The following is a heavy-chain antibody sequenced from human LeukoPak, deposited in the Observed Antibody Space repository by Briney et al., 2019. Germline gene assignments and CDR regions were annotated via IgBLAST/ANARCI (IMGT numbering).Heavy chain of an antibody. CDR1: GFTFSSYS. CDR3: AIMGATGFFDY. V-gene: IGHV3-48*01. CDR2: ISSSSSTI. J-gene: IGHJ4*02. D-gene: IGHD1-26*01. Sequence: GGSLRLSCAASGFTFSSYSMNWVRQAPGKGLEWVSYISSSSSTIYYADSVKGRFTISRDNAKNSLYLQMNSLRAEDTAVYYCAIMGATGFFDYWGQGTLVTVSS.